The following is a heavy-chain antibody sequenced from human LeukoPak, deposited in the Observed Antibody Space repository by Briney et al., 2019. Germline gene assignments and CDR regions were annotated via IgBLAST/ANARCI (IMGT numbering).Heavy chain of an antibody. J-gene: IGHJ6*02. V-gene: IGHV4-59*02. D-gene: IGHD3-10*01. CDR3: ARTRRHYYKSGSNQTPWPGAMGA. Sequence: PSETLSLTCTVSGGSVNDYYWSWIRQPPGKGLEWIGHVYYSGTAKYNPSLKSRVTIAMDTPNNQFSLSLSSVTAADTAVYYCARTRRHYYKSGSNQTPWPGAMGAWGQGTTVTVSS. CDR2: VYYSGTA. CDR1: GGSVNDYY.